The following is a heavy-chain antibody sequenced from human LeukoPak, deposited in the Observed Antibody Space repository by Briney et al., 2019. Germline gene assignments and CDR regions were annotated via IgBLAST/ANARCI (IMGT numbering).Heavy chain of an antibody. CDR2: ISGSGAST. D-gene: IGHD1-20*01. V-gene: IGHV3-23*01. CDR1: GFTLSTNA. CDR3: AKVKWKLIGYFDY. Sequence: GGSLRLSCLTSGFTLSTNAMSWVRQAPGKGLEWISGISGSGASTYYADSVKGRFTISRDDSRNTLYLQMNSLRGDDTAVYYCAKVKWKLIGYFDYWGQGTLVTVSS. J-gene: IGHJ4*02.